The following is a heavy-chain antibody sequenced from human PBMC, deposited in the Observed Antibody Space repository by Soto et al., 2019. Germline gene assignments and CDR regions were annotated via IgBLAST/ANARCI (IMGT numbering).Heavy chain of an antibody. J-gene: IGHJ4*02. CDR1: GGSVTSGGHS. CDR3: ARGDTRLGELSHDF. D-gene: IGHD3-16*02. CDR2: IYQAKSA. V-gene: IGHV4-30-2*01. Sequence: SETLSLTCVVSGGSVTSGGHSWGWIRQPPGKGLEWLGSIYQAKSAYYNPSLRSRVAISVDRSNNQVSLRVTSVTAADTAVYYCARGDTRLGELSHDFWGQGTLVTVSS.